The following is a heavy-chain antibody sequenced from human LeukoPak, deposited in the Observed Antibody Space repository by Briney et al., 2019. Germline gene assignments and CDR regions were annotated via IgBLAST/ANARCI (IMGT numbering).Heavy chain of an antibody. CDR1: GGSFSGYY. CDR2: INHSGST. CDR3: ARSSGWYAHYFDY. J-gene: IGHJ4*02. Sequence: SGTLSLTCAVYGGSFSGYYWSWIRQPPGKGLEWIGEINHSGSTNYNPSLKSRVTISVDTSKNQFSLKLSSVTAADTAVYYCARSSGWYAHYFDYWGQGTLVTVSS. D-gene: IGHD6-19*01. V-gene: IGHV4-34*01.